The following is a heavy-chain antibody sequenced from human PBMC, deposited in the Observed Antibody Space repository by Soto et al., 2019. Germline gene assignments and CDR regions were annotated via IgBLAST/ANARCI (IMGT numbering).Heavy chain of an antibody. CDR3: ARPLYYDFWSGLDV. D-gene: IGHD3-3*01. CDR2: ISGSGGST. CDR1: GFTFSSYA. J-gene: IGHJ6*04. V-gene: IGHV3-23*01. Sequence: GGSLRLSCAASGFTFSSYAMSWVRQAPGKGLEWVSAISGSGGSTYYADSVKGRFTISRDNSKNTLYLQMNSLRAEDTAVYYCARPLYYDFWSGLDVWGKGTTVTVSS.